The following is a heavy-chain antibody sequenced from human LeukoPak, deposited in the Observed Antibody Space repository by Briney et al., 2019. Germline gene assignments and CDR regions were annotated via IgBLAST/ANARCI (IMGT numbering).Heavy chain of an antibody. CDR2: ISGSGGST. V-gene: IGHV3-23*01. D-gene: IGHD3-9*01. J-gene: IGHJ6*03. CDR3: ATILNGRRYKDYYYMDV. Sequence: PGGSLRLSCAVSGFTFSNYGMSWVRQAPGKGLEWVSGISGSGGSTYYADSVKGRFTISRDNSKNTLYLQMNSLRAEDTAVYYCATILNGRRYKDYYYMDVWGKGTTVTVSS. CDR1: GFTFSNYG.